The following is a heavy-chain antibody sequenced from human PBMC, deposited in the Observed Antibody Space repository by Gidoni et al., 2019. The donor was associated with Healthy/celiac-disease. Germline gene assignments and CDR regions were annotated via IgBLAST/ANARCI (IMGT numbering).Heavy chain of an antibody. CDR1: GGSFSGYY. CDR2: INHSGST. CDR3: ERAGWGGYNRWFDP. J-gene: IGHJ5*02. D-gene: IGHD5-12*01. V-gene: IGHV4-34*01. Sequence: QVQLQQWGAGLLKPSETLSLTCAVYGGSFSGYYWSWIRQPPGKGLEWIGEINHSGSTNYNPSLKSRVTISVDTSKNQFSLKLSSVTAADTAVYYCERAGWGGYNRWFDPWGQGTLVTVSS.